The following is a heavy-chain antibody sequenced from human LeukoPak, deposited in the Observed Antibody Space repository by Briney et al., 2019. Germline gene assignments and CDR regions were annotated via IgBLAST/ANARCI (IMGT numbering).Heavy chain of an antibody. CDR1: GGSFSGYY. CDR3: ARQSSTSSAHAFDI. D-gene: IGHD2-2*01. J-gene: IGHJ3*02. CDR2: INHSGST. V-gene: IGHV4-34*01. Sequence: SETLSLTCAVYGGSFSGYYWSWIRQPPGKGLEWIGEINHSGSTNYNPSLKSRVTISVDRSKNQFSLKLSSVTAADTAVYYCARQSSTSSAHAFDIWGQGTMVTVSS.